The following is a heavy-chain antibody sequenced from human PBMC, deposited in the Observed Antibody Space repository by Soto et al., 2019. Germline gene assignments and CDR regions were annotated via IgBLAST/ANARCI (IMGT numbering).Heavy chain of an antibody. Sequence: EVQLVESGGGLVQPGGSLRLSCAAAGFTVSSNYMSWVRQAPGTGLAWISVIYFGGSTYYADSGKGRFTISRDNSKHPLYLQMNSLRADDTAKYYCASASYVILRVVPSYYMDVWGTGTTVTVSS. V-gene: IGHV3-66*01. CDR3: ASASYVILRVVPSYYMDV. J-gene: IGHJ6*03. D-gene: IGHD3-3*01. CDR1: GFTVSSNY. CDR2: IYFGGST.